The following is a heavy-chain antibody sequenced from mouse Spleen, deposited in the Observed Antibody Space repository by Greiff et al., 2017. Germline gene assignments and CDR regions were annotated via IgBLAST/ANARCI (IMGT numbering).Heavy chain of an antibody. V-gene: IGHV5-4*03. Sequence: EVKLMESGGGLVKPGGSLKLSCAASGFTFSSYAMSWVRQTPEKRLEWVATISDGGSYTYYPDNVKGRFTISRDNAKNNLYLQMSHLKSEDTAMYYCARKTGTDYYAMDYWGQGTSGTVSS. CDR2: ISDGGSYT. D-gene: IGHD4-1*01. J-gene: IGHJ4*01. CDR1: GFTFSSYA. CDR3: ARKTGTDYYAMDY.